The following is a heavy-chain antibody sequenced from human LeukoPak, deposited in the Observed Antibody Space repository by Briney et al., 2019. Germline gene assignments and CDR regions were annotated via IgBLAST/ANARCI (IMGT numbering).Heavy chain of an antibody. Sequence: ASVKVSCKVSGYTLTELSVHWVRQAPGKGLEWMGGLDPEDGETIHAQKFQGRVTMTEDTSTDTVYMELSSLRSEDTAVYYCATRMGQLVQYNYYGMDVWGQGTTVTVSS. V-gene: IGHV1-24*01. CDR2: LDPEDGET. CDR1: GYTLTELS. D-gene: IGHD6-6*01. J-gene: IGHJ6*02. CDR3: ATRMGQLVQYNYYGMDV.